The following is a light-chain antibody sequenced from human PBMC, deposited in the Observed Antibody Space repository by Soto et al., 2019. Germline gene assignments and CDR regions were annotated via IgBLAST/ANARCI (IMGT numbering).Light chain of an antibody. Sequence: QSVLTQPPSVSEAPRQRVTISCSGRRSNIGDHAVNWYQQVPGKAPKLLIYYDDLLASGVSDRFSGSKSGTSASLAISGLQSDEEADYYCSAWDDSLNGYVFGTGTKLTVL. CDR2: YDD. V-gene: IGLV1-36*01. CDR3: SAWDDSLNGYV. CDR1: RSNIGDHA. J-gene: IGLJ1*01.